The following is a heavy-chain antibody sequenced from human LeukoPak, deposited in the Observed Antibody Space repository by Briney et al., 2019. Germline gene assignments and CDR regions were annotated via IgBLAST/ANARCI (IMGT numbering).Heavy chain of an antibody. Sequence: PGGSLRLSCVASGFTFSSYGMHWVRQAPGKGLEWVAFIRYDGSNKYYADSVKGRFTISRDNAKNSLYLQMNSLRAEDTAVYYCARLISNYGGNSFVDYWGQGTLVTVSS. CDR2: IRYDGSNK. D-gene: IGHD4-23*01. CDR1: GFTFSSYG. V-gene: IGHV3-30*02. CDR3: ARLISNYGGNSFVDY. J-gene: IGHJ4*02.